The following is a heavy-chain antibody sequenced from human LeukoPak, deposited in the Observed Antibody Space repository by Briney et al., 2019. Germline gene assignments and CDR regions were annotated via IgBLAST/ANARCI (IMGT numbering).Heavy chain of an antibody. CDR1: GFPFSDDW. Sequence: GGSLRLSCAASGFPFSDDWMSWVRQAPGRGLEWVGRIKKKGDGGTTDYAAPVKGRFTISRDDSKNMLYLEMNNLKIEDTAVYYCTTVTMVRDYDYWGQGTLVTVSS. D-gene: IGHD3-10*01. J-gene: IGHJ4*02. V-gene: IGHV3-15*01. CDR2: IKKKGDGGTT. CDR3: TTVTMVRDYDY.